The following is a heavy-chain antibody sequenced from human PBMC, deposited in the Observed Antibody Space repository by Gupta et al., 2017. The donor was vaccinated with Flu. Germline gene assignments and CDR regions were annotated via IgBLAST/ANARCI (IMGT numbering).Heavy chain of an antibody. V-gene: IGHV1-8*01. D-gene: IGHD3-10*01. J-gene: IGHJ5*02. CDR1: GYTFTSHD. Sequence: QVQLVQSGAEVKKPGASVKVSCKASGYTFTSHDINWVRQATGQGHEWMGWMNPNSGNTGYAQKFQGRVTMTRNTSISTAYMELSSLRSEDTAVYYCARGQRDLHTYYYGSGSYYNPNWFDPWGQGTLVTVSS. CDR2: MNPNSGNT. CDR3: ARGQRDLHTYYYGSGSYYNPNWFDP.